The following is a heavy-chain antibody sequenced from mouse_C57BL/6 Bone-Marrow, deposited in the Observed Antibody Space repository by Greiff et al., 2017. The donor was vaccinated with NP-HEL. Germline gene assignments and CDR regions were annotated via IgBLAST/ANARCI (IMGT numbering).Heavy chain of an antibody. Sequence: VQLQESGAELVRPGTSVKVSCKASGYAFTNYLIEWVKQRPGQGLEWIGVVNPGSGGTNYNEKFKGKATLTADKSSSTAYMQLSSLTSEDSAVYFCARGGGYYWGQGTTLTVSS. CDR3: ARGGGYY. V-gene: IGHV1-54*01. CDR2: VNPGSGGT. D-gene: IGHD1-1*02. CDR1: GYAFTNYL. J-gene: IGHJ2*01.